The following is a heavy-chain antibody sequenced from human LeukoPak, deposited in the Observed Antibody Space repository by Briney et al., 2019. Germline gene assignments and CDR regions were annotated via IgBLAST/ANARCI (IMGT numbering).Heavy chain of an antibody. Sequence: SVKVSCKASVGTFSSYAISWVRQAPGQGLEWMGRSIPILGIANYAQKFQGRVTITADKSTSTAYMELSSLRSEDTAVYYCARGWDIVVVVAATHDAFDIWGQGTMVTVSS. CDR2: SIPILGIA. J-gene: IGHJ3*02. D-gene: IGHD2-15*01. CDR3: ARGWDIVVVVAATHDAFDI. CDR1: VGTFSSYA. V-gene: IGHV1-69*04.